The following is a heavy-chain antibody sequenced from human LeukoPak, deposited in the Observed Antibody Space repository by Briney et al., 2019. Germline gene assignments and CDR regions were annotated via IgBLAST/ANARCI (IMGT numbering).Heavy chain of an antibody. V-gene: IGHV3-23*01. J-gene: IGHJ4*02. D-gene: IGHD7-27*01. Sequence: GGSLSLSCAASGFTFSSYTMSWVRQAPGKGLEWVSTITTSDGNTYYADSVKGRSTVSRDNSKNTLFLQMNSLRAEDTAVYYCAKDGGLWVSAHWGDSWGRGTLVTVSS. CDR3: AKDGGLWVSAHWGDS. CDR1: GFTFSSYT. CDR2: ITTSDGNT.